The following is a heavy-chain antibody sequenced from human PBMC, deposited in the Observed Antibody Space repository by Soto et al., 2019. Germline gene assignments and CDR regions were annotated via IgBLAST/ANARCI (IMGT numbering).Heavy chain of an antibody. Sequence: LETLSLTCTVSGYSIISNTYYWGWIRQPPGEGLEWIGSIYYSGSTYYNPSLKSRVTISVDTSKNQFSLELSSVTAADTAVYYCSRQKGNVPPGHVWGKGTTVTVSS. J-gene: IGHJ6*04. D-gene: IGHD2-2*01. CDR1: GYSIISNTYY. CDR2: IYYSGST. CDR3: SRQKGNVPPGHV. V-gene: IGHV4-39*01.